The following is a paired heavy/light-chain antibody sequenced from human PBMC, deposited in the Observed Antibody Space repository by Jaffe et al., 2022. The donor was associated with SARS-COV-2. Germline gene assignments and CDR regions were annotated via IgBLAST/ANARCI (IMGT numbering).Light chain of an antibody. CDR1: QSVLYNPNNKNY. V-gene: IGKV4-1*01. CDR2: WAS. CDR3: QQCYSAPWT. J-gene: IGKJ1*01. Sequence: DIVVTQSPDSLAVSLGERATINCKSSQSVLYNPNNKNYLAWYQQKPGQPPKLLIYWASTRESGVPDRFSASGSGTDFTLTISSLQAEDVAVYYCQQCYSAPWTFGQGTKVEIK.
Heavy chain of an antibody. CDR2: VRNKAKSYST. Sequence: VQLVESGGGLVQPGESLRLSCAASGFTFSDHYTDWVRQAPGKGLEWVGRVRNKAKSYSTEYAASVKGRFILSRDDSKNSLYLQMNSLKIEDTAVYYCVRAPFDGYSYFDYWGQGTLVIVSS. J-gene: IGHJ4*02. CDR3: VRAPFDGYSYFDY. V-gene: IGHV3-72*01. CDR1: GFTFSDHY. D-gene: IGHD4-4*01.